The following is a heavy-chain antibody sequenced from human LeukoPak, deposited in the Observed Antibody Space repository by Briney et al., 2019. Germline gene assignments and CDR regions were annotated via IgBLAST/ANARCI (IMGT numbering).Heavy chain of an antibody. V-gene: IGHV3-30*04. CDR1: GFTFSSYA. CDR2: ISYDGSNK. D-gene: IGHD2-2*01. Sequence: GRSLRLSCAASGFTFSSYAMHWVRQAPGKGLEWVAVISYDGSNKYYADSVKGRFTISRDNSKNTLYLQMNSLRAEDTAVYYRARSGGYCSSTSCRASYHYYGMDVWGKGTTVTVSS. J-gene: IGHJ6*04. CDR3: ARSGGYCSSTSCRASYHYYGMDV.